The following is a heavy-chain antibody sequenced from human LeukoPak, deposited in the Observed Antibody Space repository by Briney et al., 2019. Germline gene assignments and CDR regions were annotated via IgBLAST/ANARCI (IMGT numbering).Heavy chain of an antibody. Sequence: SETLSLTCAVYSGSFSGYYWSWIRQPPGKGLEWIGEINHSGSTNYNPSLKSRVTISVDTSKNQFSLKLSSVTAADTAVYYCARLNVVPAAIPGPADYWGQGTLVTVSS. V-gene: IGHV4-34*01. CDR3: ARLNVVPAAIPGPADY. CDR1: SGSFSGYY. CDR2: INHSGST. J-gene: IGHJ4*02. D-gene: IGHD2-2*01.